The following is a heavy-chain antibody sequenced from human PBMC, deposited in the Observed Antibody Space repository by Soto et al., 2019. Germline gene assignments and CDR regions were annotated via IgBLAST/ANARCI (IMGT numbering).Heavy chain of an antibody. J-gene: IGHJ4*02. V-gene: IGHV3-48*03. CDR3: ARESLGGDYPLDY. CDR2: ISSSGSTI. D-gene: IGHD4-17*01. CDR1: GFTFSNYE. Sequence: GGSLRLSCAASGFTFSNYEMNWVRQAPGKGLEWVSYISSSGSTIYYADSVKGRFTISRDNAKSSLFLQVSSLRADDAAIYYCARESLGGDYPLDYWGQGTLVTVSS.